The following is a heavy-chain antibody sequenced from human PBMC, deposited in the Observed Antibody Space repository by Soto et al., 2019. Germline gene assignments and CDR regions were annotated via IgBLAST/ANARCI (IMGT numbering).Heavy chain of an antibody. J-gene: IGHJ4*02. D-gene: IGHD1-26*01. Sequence: VGSLRLSCAASGFTFSSYGMHWIRQAPGKGLEWVAVIWYDGSNKYYADSVKGRFTISRDNSKNTLYLQMNSLRAEDTAVYYCAKVGELLSYDYWGQGTLVTVSS. CDR3: AKVGELLSYDY. V-gene: IGHV3-30*02. CDR1: GFTFSSYG. CDR2: IWYDGSNK.